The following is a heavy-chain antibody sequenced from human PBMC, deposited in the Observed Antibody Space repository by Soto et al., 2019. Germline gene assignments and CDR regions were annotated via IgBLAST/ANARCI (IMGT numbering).Heavy chain of an antibody. CDR3: ASVNILTGYYLDP. CDR1: GGSINSGDYY. V-gene: IGHV4-30-4*01. D-gene: IGHD3-9*01. Sequence: PSETLSLTCTVSGGSINSGDYYWSWIRQPPGKGLEWIGYIYYSGSTYYNPSLKSRVTISVDTSKNQFSLKLSSVTAADTAVYYGASVNILTGYYLDPWGQGTLVTVSS. CDR2: IYYSGST. J-gene: IGHJ5*02.